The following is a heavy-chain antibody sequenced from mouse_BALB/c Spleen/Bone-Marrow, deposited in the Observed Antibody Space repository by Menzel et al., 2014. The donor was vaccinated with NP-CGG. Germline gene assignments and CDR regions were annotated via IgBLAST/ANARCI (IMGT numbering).Heavy chain of an antibody. J-gene: IGHJ4*01. CDR2: IDPENGDT. CDR1: GFNIKDYY. Sequence: EVKVVESGAELVRSGASVKLSCTASGFNIKDYYMHWVKQRPEQGLEWIGWIDPENGDTEYAPKFQGKATMTADTSSNXAYLQLSSLTSEDTAVYYCNGNYYAMDYWGQGTSVTVSS. CDR3: NGNYYAMDY. V-gene: IGHV14-4*02. D-gene: IGHD2-1*01.